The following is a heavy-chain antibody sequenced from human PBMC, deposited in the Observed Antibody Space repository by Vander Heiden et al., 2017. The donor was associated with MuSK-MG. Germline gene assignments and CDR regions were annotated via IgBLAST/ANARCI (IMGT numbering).Heavy chain of an antibody. CDR1: GGSINNYY. D-gene: IGHD5-12*01. CDR2: ITYSGIT. J-gene: IGHJ4*02. V-gene: IGHV4-59*01. CDR3: TRDRRDGYNYVDV. Sequence: QLQLQESGPGLVKPSETLSLTCTVSGGSINNYYWSWIRQPPGKGLEWIAYITYSGITDYNPSLKSRGTVSVDTPKNQFSLGRSSVTAADTAVYYCTRDRRDGYNYVDVWGQGTLVTVSS.